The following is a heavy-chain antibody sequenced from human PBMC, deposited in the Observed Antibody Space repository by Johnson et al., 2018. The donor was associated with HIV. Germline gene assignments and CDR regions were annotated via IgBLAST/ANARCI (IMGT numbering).Heavy chain of an antibody. J-gene: IGHJ3*01. CDR2: ISSDGSTI. V-gene: IGHV3-11*04. CDR1: GFSFGDYY. Sequence: QVQLVESGGGLVKPGGSLRLSCAASGFSFGDYYMSWIRQAPGKGLEWISYISSDGSTIDYADSVTERFTISRDNGNNSLYLQMNSLRAEDAAVYYCTRDATPWGGDYFGYAFDLWGQGTMVTVSS. CDR3: TRDATPWGGDYFGYAFDL. D-gene: IGHD4-17*01.